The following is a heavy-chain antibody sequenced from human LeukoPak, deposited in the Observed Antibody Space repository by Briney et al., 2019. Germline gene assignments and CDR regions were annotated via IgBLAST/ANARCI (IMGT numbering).Heavy chain of an antibody. D-gene: IGHD3-22*01. CDR1: GFTFSSYG. Sequence: GRSLRLSCAASGFTFSSYGMHWVRQAPGKGLEWVAVISYDVGKKYYADSVKGRFTISRDNSKNTLYLQMNSLRAEDTAVYYCAKDDYYDTSGYRDWGQGTLVTVSS. CDR3: AKDDYYDTSGYRD. V-gene: IGHV3-30*18. J-gene: IGHJ4*02. CDR2: ISYDVGKK.